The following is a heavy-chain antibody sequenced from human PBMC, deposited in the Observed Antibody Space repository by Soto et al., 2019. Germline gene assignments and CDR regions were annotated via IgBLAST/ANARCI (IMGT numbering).Heavy chain of an antibody. V-gene: IGHV3-23*01. J-gene: IGHJ4*02. CDR2: LSGSGSLS. CDR1: GFTFNTFA. Sequence: EVLLFESGGCLVQPGGSLRLSCAASGFTFNTFAMTWVRQAPGKGLEWVSALSGSGSLSYYADSVKGRFTISRDNSKNTMYLQMNNLRVDETAVYFCARDRGGALDSWGQGTLVTVSS. D-gene: IGHD2-15*01. CDR3: ARDRGGALDS.